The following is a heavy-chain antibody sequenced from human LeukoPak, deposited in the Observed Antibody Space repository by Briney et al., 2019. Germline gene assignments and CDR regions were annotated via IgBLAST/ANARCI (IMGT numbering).Heavy chain of an antibody. CDR3: ARQAGVAPGHYYMDV. V-gene: IGHV5-51*01. CDR2: IFPGDSAT. CDR1: GYTFSTNW. D-gene: IGHD3-3*01. J-gene: IGHJ6*03. Sequence: GESLKISCKTSGYTFSTNWIAWVRQMPGKGLEWMGIIFPGDSATMYSPSFQGQVTISVDKSVTTAYLQWTYLKASDTAIYYCARQAGVAPGHYYMDVWGEGTTVTVSS.